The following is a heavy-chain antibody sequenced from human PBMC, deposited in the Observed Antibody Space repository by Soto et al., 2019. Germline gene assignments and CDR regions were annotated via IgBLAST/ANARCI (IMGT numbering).Heavy chain of an antibody. CDR1: GGSISSSRSY. V-gene: IGHV4-39*01. CDR3: ARQAAAPGIDLWFDP. Sequence: SETLSLTYNVSGGSISSSRSYWAWFRQPPGKELEWIANIFYAGNTYYNPSLKSRVTVSVDTSKNQFSLKLDSVTAADTAVYYCARQAAAPGIDLWFDPWGQGTLVTVSS. J-gene: IGHJ5*02. CDR2: IFYAGNT. D-gene: IGHD6-13*01.